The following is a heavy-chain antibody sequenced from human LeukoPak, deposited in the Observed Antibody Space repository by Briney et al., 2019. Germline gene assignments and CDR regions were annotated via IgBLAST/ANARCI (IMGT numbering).Heavy chain of an antibody. CDR2: IYYSGST. Sequence: NPSQTLSLTCTVSGGSISSGDYYWSWIRQPPGKGLEWIGYIYYSGSTYYNPSLKSRVTISVDTSKNQFSLKLSSVTAADTAVYYCARGTYCSGGSCYERQIDYWGQGTLVTVSS. CDR3: ARGTYCSGGSCYERQIDY. D-gene: IGHD2-15*01. V-gene: IGHV4-30-4*01. CDR1: GGSISSGDYY. J-gene: IGHJ4*02.